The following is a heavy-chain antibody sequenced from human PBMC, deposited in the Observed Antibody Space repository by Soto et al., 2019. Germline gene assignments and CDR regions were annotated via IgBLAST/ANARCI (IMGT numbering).Heavy chain of an antibody. CDR2: IYYSGST. J-gene: IGHJ5*02. CDR1: GGSISSGDYY. V-gene: IGHV4-30-4*01. Sequence: QVQLQESGPGLVKPSQTLSLTCTVSGGSISSGDYYWSWIRQPPGKGLEWIGYIYYSGSTYYNPSLKSRVTISVDTSKNQFSLKLSSVTAADTAVYYCARALEMVAATPLTVYNWFDPWGQGTLVTVSS. CDR3: ARALEMVAATPLTVYNWFDP. D-gene: IGHD2-15*01.